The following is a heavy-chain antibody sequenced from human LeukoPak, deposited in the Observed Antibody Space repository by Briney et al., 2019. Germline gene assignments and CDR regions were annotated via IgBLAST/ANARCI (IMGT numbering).Heavy chain of an antibody. CDR2: MYYSGST. D-gene: IGHD2-15*01. Sequence: TSETLSLTCTVSGASISMYYWTWIRQPPGKGLEWIGYMYYSGSTSYNPSLKSRVSMSVDTSKNQFSLNLRSVTAADTAVYYCARDQGGPFDYWGKGTLVTVSS. CDR3: ARDQGGPFDY. CDR1: GASISMYY. J-gene: IGHJ4*02. V-gene: IGHV4-59*01.